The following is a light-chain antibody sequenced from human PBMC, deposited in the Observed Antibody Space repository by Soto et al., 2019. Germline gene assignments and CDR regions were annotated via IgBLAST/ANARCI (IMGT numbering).Light chain of an antibody. CDR1: QSVSDSY. CDR2: GAS. J-gene: IGKJ2*01. Sequence: DIVLTQSPGTLSLSPGERATLSCRASQSVSDSYLAWYQQKPGQAPRLLIFGASIRATGIPDRFSGSGSGTDFTLTISRLEPEDLAVYYCQHYVSSPYTFGQGTKLEIK. V-gene: IGKV3-20*01. CDR3: QHYVSSPYT.